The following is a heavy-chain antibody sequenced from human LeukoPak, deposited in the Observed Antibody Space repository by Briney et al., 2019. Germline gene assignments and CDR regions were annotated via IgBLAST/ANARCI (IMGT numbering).Heavy chain of an antibody. V-gene: IGHV3-23*01. CDR1: GVTFSNYA. J-gene: IGHJ5*02. CDR3: AKEATVTPGNVNWFDT. CDR2: LSGSGGTT. Sequence: GGTLRLSCAASGVTFSNYAMTWIRQPPGKGLEWISTLSGSGGTTYFPDSVKCRFTISRDNSKNRLYLKMNSLRAEDTGVYYCAKEATVTPGNVNWFDTWGQGTLVTVSS. D-gene: IGHD4-17*01.